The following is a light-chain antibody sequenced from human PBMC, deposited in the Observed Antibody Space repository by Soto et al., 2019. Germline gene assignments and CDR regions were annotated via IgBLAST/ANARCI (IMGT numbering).Light chain of an antibody. CDR3: QLYDSSSLFS. J-gene: IGKJ3*01. V-gene: IGKV3-20*01. CDR1: QSVSSNY. Sequence: EIVLTQSPGTLSLSPGERATLSCRASQSVSSNYLAWYRQTPGQAPRLLISGASSRATGIPDRFSGSGSGTDFTLTISRLEPEDFAVYYCQLYDSSSLFSFGLGTKVEVK. CDR2: GAS.